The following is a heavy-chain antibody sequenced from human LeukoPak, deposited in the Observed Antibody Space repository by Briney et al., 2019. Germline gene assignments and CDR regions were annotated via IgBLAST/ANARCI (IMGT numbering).Heavy chain of an antibody. CDR3: ARDPGYYDSSGYVD. CDR2: IYYSGST. D-gene: IGHD3-22*01. CDR1: GCSISSGDYY. J-gene: IGHJ4*02. V-gene: IGHV4-30-4*01. Sequence: SETLSLTCTVSGCSISSGDYYWSWIRQPPGKGLERIGYIYYSGSTYYNPSLKSRVTISVDTSKNQFSLKLSSVTAADTAVYYCARDPGYYDSSGYVDWGQGTLVTVSS.